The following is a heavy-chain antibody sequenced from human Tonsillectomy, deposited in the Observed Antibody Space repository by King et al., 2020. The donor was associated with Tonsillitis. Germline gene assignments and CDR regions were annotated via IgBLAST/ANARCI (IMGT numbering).Heavy chain of an antibody. CDR2: IYPGDSGN. D-gene: IGHD3-9*01. CDR3: ARHYDDIVNRVRSLDP. CDR1: GYSFTNYG. J-gene: IGHJ5*02. V-gene: IGHV5-51*01. Sequence: QLVQSGAAVKKPGEYLRISCKGSGYSFTNYGIAWVRQMPGKGLEWIGIIYPGDSGNSYRPALQGHVTISVDKSIGTAYLEWISLRASDTATYYCARHYDDIVNRVRSLDPWGQGTLVTVSS.